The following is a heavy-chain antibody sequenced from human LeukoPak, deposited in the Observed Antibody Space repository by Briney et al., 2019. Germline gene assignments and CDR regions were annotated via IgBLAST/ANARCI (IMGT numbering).Heavy chain of an antibody. CDR1: GGSFSGYY. CDR2: INHSGST. V-gene: IGHV4-34*01. D-gene: IGHD6-13*01. CDR3: AREYSSSWYYFYFDY. Sequence: PSETLSLTCAVCGGSFSGYYWSWIRQPPGKGLEWIGEINHSGSTNYNPSLKSRVTISVDTSKNQFSLKLSSVTAADTAVYYCAREYSSSWYYFYFDYWGQGTLVTVSS. J-gene: IGHJ4*02.